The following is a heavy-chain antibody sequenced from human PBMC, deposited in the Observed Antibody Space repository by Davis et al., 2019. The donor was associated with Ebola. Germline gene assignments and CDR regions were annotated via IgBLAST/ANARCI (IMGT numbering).Heavy chain of an antibody. J-gene: IGHJ4*02. D-gene: IGHD6-6*01. Sequence: PSETLSLTCTVSGGSVNTYYWSWLRQPAGKGLEWIGQIYPSGSTNYNPSLRSRVSLSVDTSKNHYSLELTSVTAADTAVYYCATNSTSSGFDLWGQGTLVTVSS. V-gene: IGHV4-4*07. CDR1: GGSVNTYY. CDR2: IYPSGST. CDR3: ATNSTSSGFDL.